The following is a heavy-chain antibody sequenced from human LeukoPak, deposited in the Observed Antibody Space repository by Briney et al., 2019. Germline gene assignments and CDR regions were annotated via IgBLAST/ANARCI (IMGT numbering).Heavy chain of an antibody. Sequence: SETLSLTCSVSGGSISSNSYYWGWIRQPPGKGLEWIGSNYYSGSTYYNPSLKSRVTISVDTSKNQFSLKLGSVTAADTAVYYCARTRYYYNSRSYGAPYYFDYWGQGTLVTVSS. CDR1: GGSISSNSYY. CDR3: ARTRYYYNSRSYGAPYYFDY. J-gene: IGHJ4*02. V-gene: IGHV4-39*01. D-gene: IGHD3-10*01. CDR2: NYYSGST.